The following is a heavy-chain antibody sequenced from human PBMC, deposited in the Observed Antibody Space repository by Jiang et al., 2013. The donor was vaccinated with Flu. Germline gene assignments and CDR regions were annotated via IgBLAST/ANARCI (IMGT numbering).Heavy chain of an antibody. CDR1: GYSFTSYW. CDR2: IYPGDSDT. CDR3: ARLRPRFGVVRIAPFDY. Sequence: GAEVKKPGESLKISCKGSGYSFTSYWIGWVRQMPGKGLEWMGIIYPGDSDTRYSPSFQGQVTISADKSISTAYLQWSSLKASDTAMYYCARLRPRFGVVRIAPFDYWGQGTLVTVSS. J-gene: IGHJ4*02. D-gene: IGHD3-3*01. V-gene: IGHV5-51*03.